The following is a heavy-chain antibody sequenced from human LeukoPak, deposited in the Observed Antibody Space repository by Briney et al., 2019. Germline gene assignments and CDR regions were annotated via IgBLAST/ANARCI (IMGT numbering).Heavy chain of an antibody. Sequence: ASVKVSCKASGYTFTSYGISWVRQAPGQGLEWMGWISAHNGNTNYAQKLQGRVTMTTDTSTSTAYMELRSLRSDDTAVYYCARDPPRCSSTSCYSYYYYGMDVWGQGTTVTVSS. CDR1: GYTFTSYG. D-gene: IGHD2-2*02. CDR3: ARDPPRCSSTSCYSYYYYGMDV. V-gene: IGHV1-18*01. CDR2: ISAHNGNT. J-gene: IGHJ6*02.